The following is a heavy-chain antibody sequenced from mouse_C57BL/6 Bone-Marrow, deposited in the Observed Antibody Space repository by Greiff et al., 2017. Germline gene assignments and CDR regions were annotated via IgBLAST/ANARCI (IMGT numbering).Heavy chain of an antibody. CDR3: ARGGYDESHWFAY. Sequence: EVMLVESGRDLVKPRGPLKLPCAASGFSFSSYGMSWVRQTPDKRLEWVATISSGGSYTYYPDSVQGRFTISRDNAKNTLYLQMSTLKSEDTAMYYYARGGYDESHWFAYWGQGALVTVSA. CDR1: GFSFSSYG. CDR2: ISSGGSYT. D-gene: IGHD2-3*01. J-gene: IGHJ3*01. V-gene: IGHV5-6*01.